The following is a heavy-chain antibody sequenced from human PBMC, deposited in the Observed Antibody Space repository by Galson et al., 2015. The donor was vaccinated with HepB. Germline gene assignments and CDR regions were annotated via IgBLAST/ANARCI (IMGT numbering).Heavy chain of an antibody. Sequence: QSGAEVKKPGESLKISCKGSGYSFTSYWIGWVRQMPGKGLEWMGIIYPGDSDTKYSPSFQGQVTISADKSISTAYLQWSSLKASDTAMYYCGRHFKEQTAYPNRPFDYWAQGTLVTVSS. D-gene: IGHD1/OR15-1a*01. CDR3: GRHFKEQTAYPNRPFDY. V-gene: IGHV5-51*01. J-gene: IGHJ4*02. CDR1: GYSFTSYW. CDR2: IYPGDSDT.